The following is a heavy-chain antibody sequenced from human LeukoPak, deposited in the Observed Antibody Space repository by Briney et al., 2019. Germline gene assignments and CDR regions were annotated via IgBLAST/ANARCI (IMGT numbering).Heavy chain of an antibody. Sequence: PGGSLRLSCAASGFTFSSHWMHWVRQAPGKGLVWVSRINSDGSTTTYADSVKGRFTISRDNANNTLYLQMNRLRAEDTAVYYCARERDSGSYGDDYWGQGTLVTVS. J-gene: IGHJ4*02. CDR1: GFTFSSHW. CDR2: INSDGSTT. D-gene: IGHD1-26*01. CDR3: ARERDSGSYGDDY. V-gene: IGHV3-74*01.